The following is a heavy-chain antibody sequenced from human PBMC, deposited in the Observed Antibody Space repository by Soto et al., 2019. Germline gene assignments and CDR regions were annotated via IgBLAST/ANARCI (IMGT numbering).Heavy chain of an antibody. J-gene: IGHJ4*02. CDR2: ISGSGGGT. D-gene: IGHD2-8*01. V-gene: IGHV3-23*01. CDR3: AKHLSNGTPDD. CDR1: GFTFSSYA. Sequence: GGSLRLSCAASGFTFSSYAMSWVRQAPGKGLEWVSLISGSGGGTYYADSVKGRFTISRDNSKNTLYLQMNSLRAEDTAVFYCAKHLSNGTPDDWGPGPLVTLFS.